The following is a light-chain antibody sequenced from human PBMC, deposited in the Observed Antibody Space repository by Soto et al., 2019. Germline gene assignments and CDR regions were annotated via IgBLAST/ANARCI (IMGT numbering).Light chain of an antibody. Sequence: DRVMTQSPDSLAVSLGERATINCKSSQSVLYSSNNKNYLAWYQQKPGQPPNLLIYWASTRESGVPDRFSGSGSGTNFTLTISSLQAEDVAVYYCQQYYNTPWTFGQGTKVDIK. CDR3: QQYYNTPWT. CDR2: WAS. CDR1: QSVLYSSNNKNY. V-gene: IGKV4-1*01. J-gene: IGKJ1*01.